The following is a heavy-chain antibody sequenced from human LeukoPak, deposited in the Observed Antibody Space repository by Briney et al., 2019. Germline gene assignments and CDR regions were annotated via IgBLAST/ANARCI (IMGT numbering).Heavy chain of an antibody. CDR3: ARANALYCSSTTCLFDY. CDR2: INPNSGGT. CDR1: GYTFTGYY. V-gene: IGHV1-2*04. D-gene: IGHD2-2*01. J-gene: IGHJ4*02. Sequence: ASVKVSCKASGYTFTGYYMHWVRQAPGQGREWMGWINPNSGGTYSAQKFQGWVTMTRDTSISTAYVEVSRLTSDDTAVYYCARANALYCSSTTCLFDYWGQGTLVTVS.